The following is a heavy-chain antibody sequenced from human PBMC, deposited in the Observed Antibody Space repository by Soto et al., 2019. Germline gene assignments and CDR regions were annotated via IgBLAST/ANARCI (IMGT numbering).Heavy chain of an antibody. J-gene: IGHJ4*02. CDR3: AGGFGSFDY. D-gene: IGHD3-16*01. V-gene: IGHV3-23*01. CDR1: GFTFSSYA. CDR2: ISGSGGST. Sequence: EVQLLESGGGVVQPGGSLRLSCAASGFTFSSYAVSWVRQAPGKGLEWVSAISGSGGSTYYADSVKGRFTVSRDNSKNTLYLQMNSLRAEDTAVYYCAGGFGSFDYWGQGTLVTVSS.